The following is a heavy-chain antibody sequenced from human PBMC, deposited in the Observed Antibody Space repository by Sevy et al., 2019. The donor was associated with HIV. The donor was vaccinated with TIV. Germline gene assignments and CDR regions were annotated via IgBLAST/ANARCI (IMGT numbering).Heavy chain of an antibody. CDR1: GGSFSGYY. CDR3: ARGRSSPSRDFDY. CDR2: INHSGST. V-gene: IGHV4-34*01. J-gene: IGHJ4*02. D-gene: IGHD2-2*01. Sequence: SETLSLTCAVYGGSFSGYYWSWIRQPPGKGLEWIGEINHSGSTNYNPSLKSRVTISVDTSKNQFSLKLSSVTAADTAVYYCARGRSSPSRDFDYWGQGTLVTVSS.